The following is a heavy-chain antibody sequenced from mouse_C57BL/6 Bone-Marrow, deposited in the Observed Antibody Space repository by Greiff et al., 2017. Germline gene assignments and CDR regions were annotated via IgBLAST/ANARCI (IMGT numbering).Heavy chain of an antibody. Sequence: QVHVKQSGAELVRPGTSVKVSCKASGYAFTNYLIEWVKQRPGQGLEWIGVINPGSGGTNYNEKFKGKATLTADKSSSTAYMQLSSLTSEDSAVYICARYYYGSLEGYFDVWGTGTTVTVST. D-gene: IGHD1-1*01. V-gene: IGHV1-54*01. CDR1: GYAFTNYL. CDR2: INPGSGGT. CDR3: ARYYYGSLEGYFDV. J-gene: IGHJ1*03.